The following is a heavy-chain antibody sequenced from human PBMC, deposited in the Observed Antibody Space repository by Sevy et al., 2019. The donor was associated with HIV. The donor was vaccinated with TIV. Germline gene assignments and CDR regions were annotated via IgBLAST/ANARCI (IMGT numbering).Heavy chain of an antibody. CDR2: ISSSGSTI. J-gene: IGHJ4*02. V-gene: IGHV3-11*01. Sequence: GGSLRLSCAASGFTFSDYYMSWIRQAPGRGLEWVSYISSSGSTIYYANSGKGQFTISRDNAKNSLYLQMNSLRAEDTAVYYCASWARNTVVVPAAIDSVDYWGQGTLVTVSS. CDR1: GFTFSDYY. D-gene: IGHD2-2*01. CDR3: ASWARNTVVVPAAIDSVDY.